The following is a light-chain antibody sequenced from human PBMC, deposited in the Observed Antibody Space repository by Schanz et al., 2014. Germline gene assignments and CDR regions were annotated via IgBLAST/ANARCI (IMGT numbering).Light chain of an antibody. CDR1: HSVSSNS. CDR2: DAS. CDR3: QQYDNWPWT. J-gene: IGKJ1*01. Sequence: EIVLTQSPGTLSLSPGERATLSCRASHSVSSNSLVWYQQKPGQAPRLLIYDASTRATGIPDRFSGSGSGTDFTLTISRLEPDDFAVYYCQQYDNWPWTFGQGTKVEIK. V-gene: IGKV3-20*01.